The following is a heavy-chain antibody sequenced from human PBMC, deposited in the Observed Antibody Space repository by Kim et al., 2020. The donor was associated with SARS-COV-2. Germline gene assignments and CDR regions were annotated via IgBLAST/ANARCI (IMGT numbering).Heavy chain of an antibody. CDR1: GASISSYY. J-gene: IGHJ4*02. CDR3: ATAARPYSAYDPFDY. CDR2: IYHSGST. D-gene: IGHD5-12*01. Sequence: SETLSLTCTVSGASISSYYWSWIRQPPGQGLEWIGYIYHSGSTNYNPSLKSRVTISIDTSKNQFSLKLTSVTAADTAVYYCATAARPYSAYDPFDYWGQGTLVTVSS. V-gene: IGHV4-59*01.